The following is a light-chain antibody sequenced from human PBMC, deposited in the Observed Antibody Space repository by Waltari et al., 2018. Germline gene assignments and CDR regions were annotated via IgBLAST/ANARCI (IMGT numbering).Light chain of an antibody. CDR2: DVS. CDR3: CSYAGSYTFVV. CDR1: SSDVGGYNY. V-gene: IGLV2-11*01. J-gene: IGLJ2*01. Sequence: QSALTQPRSVSGSPGQSVTISCTGTSSDVGGYNYVSWYQHHPGKAPKLIIYDVSKRPSGVPDRCSGSKSGNTASLTISGLQAEDEADYYCCSYAGSYTFVVFGGGTKVTVL.